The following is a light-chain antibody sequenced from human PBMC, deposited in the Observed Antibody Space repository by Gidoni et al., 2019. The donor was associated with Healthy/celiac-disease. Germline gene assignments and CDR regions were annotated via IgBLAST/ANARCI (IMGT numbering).Light chain of an antibody. V-gene: IGLV2-14*01. CDR3: SSYTSSSTRV. J-gene: IGLJ3*02. CDR1: SSDVGGYNY. Sequence: QAALTQPASVSASPGQAITICCTGTSSDVGGYNYVSWYQQHPGKARKLLIYEVSNRPSGVSNRFSCSKSGNTASLTISGLQAEDEADYYCSSYTSSSTRVFGGGTTLTVL. CDR2: EVS.